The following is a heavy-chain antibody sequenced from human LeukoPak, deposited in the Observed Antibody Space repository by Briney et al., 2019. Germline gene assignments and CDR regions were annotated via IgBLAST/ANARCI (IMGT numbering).Heavy chain of an antibody. Sequence: GSLRLSCAASGLSVSSSYMSWVRQAPGKGLEWVSVIYSGGTTLYTDSVKGRFTISRDNSKNTVSLQMNSLRAEDTAVYYCATPGTFYSSSWYTYGYWGQGTLVSVSS. V-gene: IGHV3-53*01. CDR3: ATPGTFYSSSWYTYGY. J-gene: IGHJ4*02. D-gene: IGHD6-13*01. CDR2: IYSGGTT. CDR1: GLSVSSSY.